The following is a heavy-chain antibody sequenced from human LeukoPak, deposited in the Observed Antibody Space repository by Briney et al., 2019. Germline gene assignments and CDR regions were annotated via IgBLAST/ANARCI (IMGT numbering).Heavy chain of an antibody. CDR3: ARLEYSGSYQGAFDY. D-gene: IGHD1-26*01. Sequence: GESLKISCKGSGYSFISCWIGWVRQMPGKGLEWMGIIYPGDSDTRYSPSFQGQVTITADKSISTAYLQWSSLKASDTAMYYCARLEYSGSYQGAFDYWGQGTLVTASS. J-gene: IGHJ4*02. V-gene: IGHV5-51*01. CDR1: GYSFISCW. CDR2: IYPGDSDT.